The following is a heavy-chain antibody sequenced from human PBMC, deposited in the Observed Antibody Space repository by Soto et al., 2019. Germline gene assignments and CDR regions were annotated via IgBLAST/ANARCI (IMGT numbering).Heavy chain of an antibody. J-gene: IGHJ3*02. Sequence: GGSLRLSCAASGFTFSSYSMNWVRQAPGKGLEWVSSISSSSSYIYYADSVKGRFTISRDNAKNSLYLQMNSLRAEDTAVYYCARDQHSCSGGSCYSRDAFDIWGQGTMVTVSS. CDR3: ARDQHSCSGGSCYSRDAFDI. V-gene: IGHV3-21*01. D-gene: IGHD2-15*01. CDR1: GFTFSSYS. CDR2: ISSSSSYI.